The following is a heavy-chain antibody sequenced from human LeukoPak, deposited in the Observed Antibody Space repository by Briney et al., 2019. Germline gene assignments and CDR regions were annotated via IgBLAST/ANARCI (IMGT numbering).Heavy chain of an antibody. CDR2: ITDRGDQT. J-gene: IGHJ6*02. V-gene: IGHV3-23*01. CDR3: ARALGFGGDAYGMDV. CDR1: GFSFSTYA. Sequence: GSLRLSCVASGFSFSTYAMNWVRQAPGKGLEWVSTITDRGDQTFYADSVKGRFTVSRDNSRRKQFLQMSSLRAEDTAIYYCARALGFGGDAYGMDVWGLGTTVTVSS. D-gene: IGHD3-10*01.